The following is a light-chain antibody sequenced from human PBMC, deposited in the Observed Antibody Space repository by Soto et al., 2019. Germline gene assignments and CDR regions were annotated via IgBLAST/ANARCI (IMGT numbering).Light chain of an antibody. J-gene: IGLJ2*01. CDR2: RNN. CDR3: AAWDDSLSVV. Sequence: CSGSSSNIGSNYVYWYQQLPGTAPKLLIYRNNQRPSGVPDRFSGSKSGTSASLAISGLRSEDEADYYCAAWDDSLSVVFGGGTKVTVL. V-gene: IGLV1-47*01. CDR1: SSNIGSNY.